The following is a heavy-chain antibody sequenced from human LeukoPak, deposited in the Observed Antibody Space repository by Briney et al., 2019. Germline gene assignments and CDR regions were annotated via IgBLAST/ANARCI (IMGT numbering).Heavy chain of an antibody. D-gene: IGHD4-17*01. CDR1: GFTLNDYY. Sequence: GGSLRLSCAASGFTLNDYYMSWIRQAPGKGLEWISYISYSATIIEYADSVKGRFTISRDNAKNSLYLQMNSLRAEDTALYYCAKDKYDYGDYGRRGYYMDVWGKGTTVTISS. CDR3: AKDKYDYGDYGRRGYYMDV. J-gene: IGHJ6*03. V-gene: IGHV3-11*01. CDR2: ISYSATII.